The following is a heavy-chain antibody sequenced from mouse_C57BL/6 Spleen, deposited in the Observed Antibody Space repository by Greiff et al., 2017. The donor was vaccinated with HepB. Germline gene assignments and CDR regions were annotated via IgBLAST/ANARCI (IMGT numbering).Heavy chain of an antibody. CDR3: ARVYYDYDDGDYAMDY. V-gene: IGHV1-12*01. J-gene: IGHJ4*01. CDR1: GYTFTSYN. D-gene: IGHD2-4*01. CDR2: IYPGNGDT. Sequence: LQQSGAELVRPGASVKMTCKASGYTFTSYNMHWVKQTPRQGLEWIGAIYPGNGDTSYNQKFKGKATLTVDKSSSTAYMQLSSLTSEDSAVYFCARVYYDYDDGDYAMDYWGQGTSVTVSS.